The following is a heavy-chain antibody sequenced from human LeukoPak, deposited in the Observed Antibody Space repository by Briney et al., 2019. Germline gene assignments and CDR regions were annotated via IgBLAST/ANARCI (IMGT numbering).Heavy chain of an antibody. CDR2: NNSDGSWT. J-gene: IGHJ4*02. CDR1: GNYW. V-gene: IGHV3-74*01. D-gene: IGHD2-2*01. Sequence: PGGSLRLSCAASGNYWMHWVRQAPGKGLVWVSHNNSDGSWTSYADSVKGRFTISKDNAKNTVYLQMNNLRAEDTAVYYCVSFYETYWGRGTLVTVSS. CDR3: VSFYETY.